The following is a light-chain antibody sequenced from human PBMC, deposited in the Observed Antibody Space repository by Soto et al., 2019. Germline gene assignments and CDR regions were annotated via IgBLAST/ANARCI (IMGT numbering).Light chain of an antibody. CDR2: DVN. CDR1: SSIVGAYEH. CDR3: SSYSTTNILV. V-gene: IGLV2-14*03. Sequence: HSALTQPASVSGSPGQSVTISCTGASSIVGAYEHVSWYQQHPGRAPKLILYDVNNRPSGVSNHFSGSKSGNTASLVISGLQANDEADYYCSSYSTTNILVFGSGTKVNVL. J-gene: IGLJ1*01.